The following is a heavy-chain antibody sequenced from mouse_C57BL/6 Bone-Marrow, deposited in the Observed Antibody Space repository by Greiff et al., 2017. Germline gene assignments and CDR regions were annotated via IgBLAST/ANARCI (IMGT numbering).Heavy chain of an antibody. J-gene: IGHJ3*01. V-gene: IGHV3-1*01. D-gene: IGHD2-5*01. CDR3: AYSNSSWFAY. Sequence: EVQLQESGPGMVKPSQSLSLTCTVAGYSITSGYDWHWIRHFPGNKLEWMGYISYSGSTNYNPSLKSRISITHDTSKNHFFLKLNSVTTEDTATYYCAYSNSSWFAYWGQGTLVTVSA. CDR1: GYSITSGYD. CDR2: ISYSGST.